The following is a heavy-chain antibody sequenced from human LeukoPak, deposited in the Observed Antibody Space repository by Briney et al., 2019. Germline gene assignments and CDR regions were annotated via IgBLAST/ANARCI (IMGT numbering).Heavy chain of an antibody. Sequence: GGSLRLSCAASGFSFSNYDMNWVRQAPGKGLEWVSSIINISSYVNYADSVKGRSIISRDNAKNSLYLQMNSLRAEDTAVYYCARRGAIFWYMDVWGKGTTVTVSS. CDR2: IINISSYV. V-gene: IGHV3-21*06. J-gene: IGHJ6*03. CDR3: ARRGAIFWYMDV. D-gene: IGHD3-3*01. CDR1: GFSFSNYD.